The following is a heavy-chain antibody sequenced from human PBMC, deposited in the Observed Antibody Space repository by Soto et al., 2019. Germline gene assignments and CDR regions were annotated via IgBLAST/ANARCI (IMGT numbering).Heavy chain of an antibody. D-gene: IGHD2-15*01. Sequence: GSGPTLVNPTQTLTLTCTFSGFSLSTSGVGVGWIRQPPGKALEWLALIYWDDDKRYSPSLESRLTITKDTSKNQVVLTMTNMDPVDTATYYCAHSRTWHCSGGSCRRGYFDLWGRGTLVTVSS. V-gene: IGHV2-5*02. CDR3: AHSRTWHCSGGSCRRGYFDL. CDR2: IYWDDDK. J-gene: IGHJ2*01. CDR1: GFSLSTSGVG.